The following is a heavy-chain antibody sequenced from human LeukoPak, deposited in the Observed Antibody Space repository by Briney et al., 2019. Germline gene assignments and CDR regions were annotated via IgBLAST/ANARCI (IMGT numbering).Heavy chain of an antibody. CDR3: AKDPSDSGSYYDDY. CDR1: GFTFSSYA. V-gene: IGHV3-30-3*01. CDR2: ISYDGSNT. J-gene: IGHJ4*02. Sequence: GGSLRLSCAASGFTFSSYALHWVRQAPGKGLEWVAVISYDGSNTYYADSVKGRFTISRDNSKNTLYLQMNSLRAEDTAVYYCAKDPSDSGSYYDDYWGQGTLVTVSS. D-gene: IGHD3-10*01.